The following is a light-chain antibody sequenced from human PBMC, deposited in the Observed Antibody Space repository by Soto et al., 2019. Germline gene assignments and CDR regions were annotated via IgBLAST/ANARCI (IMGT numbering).Light chain of an antibody. J-gene: IGLJ1*01. CDR2: EVT. CDR3: ASYAGGNQV. V-gene: IGLV2-8*01. CDR1: SSDVGGYNF. Sequence: QSVLTQPPSASGSPGQSVTISCTGTSSDVGGYNFVSWYQHHPGKAPKLMIYEVTRRPSGVPDRFSGSKSANTASLTVSGLLAEDEADYYCASYAGGNQVFGTGTKLTVL.